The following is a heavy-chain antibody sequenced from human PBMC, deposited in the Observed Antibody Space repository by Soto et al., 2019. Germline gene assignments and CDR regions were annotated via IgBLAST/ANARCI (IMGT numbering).Heavy chain of an antibody. CDR3: ARDRAMYSSSSPSNWFDP. CDR1: GYTFTSYG. D-gene: IGHD6-6*01. CDR2: ISAYNGNT. V-gene: IGHV1-18*01. Sequence: ASVKVSCKASGYTFTSYGISWVRQAPGQGLEWMGWISAYNGNTNYAQKLQGRVTMTTDTSTSTAYMELRSLRSDDTAVYYCARDRAMYSSSSPSNWFDPWGQGTLVTVSS. J-gene: IGHJ5*02.